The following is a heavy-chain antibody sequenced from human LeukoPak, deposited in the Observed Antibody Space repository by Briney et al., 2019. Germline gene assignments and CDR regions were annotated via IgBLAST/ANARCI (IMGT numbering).Heavy chain of an antibody. CDR3: VSHSDTLTSYSFDY. Sequence: PGGSLRLSCAASGFIVSSSYMSWVRQPPGKGLEWVSIIHSGGNTYYADSVKGRFTISRDNSKNTMSLQMSSLRAEDAAVYYCVSHSDTLTSYSFDYWGQGTLVTVSS. V-gene: IGHV3-53*01. D-gene: IGHD3-9*01. J-gene: IGHJ4*02. CDR2: IHSGGNT. CDR1: GFIVSSSY.